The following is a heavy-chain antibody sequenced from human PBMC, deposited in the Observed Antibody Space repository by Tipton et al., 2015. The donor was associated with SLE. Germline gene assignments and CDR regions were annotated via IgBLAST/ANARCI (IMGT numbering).Heavy chain of an antibody. Sequence: TLSLTCAVYGGSFSGYYWSWIRQPPGKGLEWIGEINHSGSTNYNPSLKSRVTISVDTSKNQFSLKLSSVTAADTAVYYCAREVSSWADYWGQGTLVTVSS. J-gene: IGHJ4*02. CDR2: INHSGST. D-gene: IGHD6-13*01. V-gene: IGHV4-34*01. CDR3: AREVSSWADY. CDR1: GGSFSGYY.